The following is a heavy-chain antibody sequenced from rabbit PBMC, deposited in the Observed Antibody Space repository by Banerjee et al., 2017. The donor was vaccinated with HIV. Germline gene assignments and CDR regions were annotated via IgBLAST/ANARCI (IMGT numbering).Heavy chain of an antibody. Sequence: QEQLEESGGGLVKPEGSLTLTCTASGFSFSGNYWICWVRQAPGKGLELIACISTYDGTTYYASWAKGRFTISKTSSTVTLQMTSLTAADTATYLCARDLAGVIGWNFNLWGPGTLVTVS. D-gene: IGHD4-1*01. CDR3: ARDLAGVIGWNFNL. J-gene: IGHJ4*01. CDR1: GFSFSGNYW. V-gene: IGHV1S45*01. CDR2: ISTYDGTT.